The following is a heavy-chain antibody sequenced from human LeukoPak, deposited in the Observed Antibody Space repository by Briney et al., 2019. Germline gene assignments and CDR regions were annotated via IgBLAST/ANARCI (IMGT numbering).Heavy chain of an antibody. CDR2: IKQDGSEK. CDR1: GFTFSSYW. V-gene: IGHV3-7*01. D-gene: IGHD3-9*01. Sequence: PGGSLRLSCAASGFTFSSYWMSWVRQAPGKGLEWVANIKQDGSEKYYVDSVKGRFIISRDNAKNSLYLQMKSLRADDTAVYYCARDLTSPRLDPWGQGTLVTVSS. CDR3: ARDLTSPRLDP. J-gene: IGHJ5*02.